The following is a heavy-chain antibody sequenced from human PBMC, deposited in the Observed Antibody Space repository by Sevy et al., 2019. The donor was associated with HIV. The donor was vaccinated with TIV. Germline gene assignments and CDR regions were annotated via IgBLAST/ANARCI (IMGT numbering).Heavy chain of an antibody. CDR1: GFTFSSYA. V-gene: IGHV3-23*01. Sequence: GSLRLSCAASGFTFSSYAMSWVRQAPGKGLEWVSAISGSGGSTYYADSVKGRFTISRDNSKNTLYLQMNSLRAEDTAVYYWAKATPPAPKYGYYFDYWGQGTLVTVSS. J-gene: IGHJ4*02. CDR2: ISGSGGST. CDR3: AKATPPAPKYGYYFDY. D-gene: IGHD2-8*01.